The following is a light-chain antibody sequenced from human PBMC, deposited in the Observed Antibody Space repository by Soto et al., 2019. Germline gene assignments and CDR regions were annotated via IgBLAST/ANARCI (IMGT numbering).Light chain of an antibody. CDR1: QGIGTY. V-gene: IGKV1-27*01. Sequence: DIQMTQSPSSLAASIGDRVTITCRASQGIGTYVAWYQQKPGRVPNLLIYGASTLQSGVPSRFSGGGSGTDFTLTISSLQPEDVATYYCQKCNSAPFTFGPGTKVEI. J-gene: IGKJ3*01. CDR3: QKCNSAPFT. CDR2: GAS.